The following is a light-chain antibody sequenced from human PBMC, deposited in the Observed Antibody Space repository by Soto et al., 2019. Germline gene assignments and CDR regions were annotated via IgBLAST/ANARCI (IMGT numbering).Light chain of an antibody. V-gene: IGLV2-11*01. Sequence: QSVLTQPRSVSGSPGQSVTISCTGTSSDVGGYNYVSWYQQHPGKAPKLMIYDVSKQPSGVPDRFSGSKSGNTASLTISGLQAEDEADYYFCSYAGSYPYVFXTGTKVTVL. CDR3: CSYAGSYPYV. J-gene: IGLJ1*01. CDR2: DVS. CDR1: SSDVGGYNY.